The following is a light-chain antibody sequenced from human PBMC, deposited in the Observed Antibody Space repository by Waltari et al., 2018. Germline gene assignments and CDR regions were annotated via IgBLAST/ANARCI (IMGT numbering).Light chain of an antibody. CDR2: GAS. Sequence: EIVLTQSPGTLSLSLGERATLSCRARQSVSSALTWYQQKPGQAPRLLIYGASTRAPGIPDRFSGSGSGTDFSLTISRLEPDDFAVYYCQHYLRLPVTFGQGTTVEI. V-gene: IGKV3-20*01. J-gene: IGKJ1*01. CDR1: QSVSSA. CDR3: QHYLRLPVT.